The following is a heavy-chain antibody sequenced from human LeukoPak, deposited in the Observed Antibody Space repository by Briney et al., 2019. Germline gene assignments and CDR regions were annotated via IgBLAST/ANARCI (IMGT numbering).Heavy chain of an antibody. CDR3: ARGLGGSGSYFLTFDY. J-gene: IGHJ4*02. D-gene: IGHD1-26*01. CDR1: GYTFTSYS. V-gene: IGHV1-18*01. Sequence: ASVKVSCKASGYTFTSYSINWVQQAPGQGLEWMGWISAYNGNTKYAQKVRGRVTMTTDTSTSTAYMELRSLRSDDTAVYYCARGLGGSGSYFLTFDYWGQGTLVTVSS. CDR2: ISAYNGNT.